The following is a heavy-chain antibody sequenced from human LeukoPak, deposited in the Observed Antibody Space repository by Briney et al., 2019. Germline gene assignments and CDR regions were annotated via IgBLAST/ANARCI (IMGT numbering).Heavy chain of an antibody. CDR2: ISSSSSYI. CDR1: GFTFSSYS. Sequence: GGSLRLSCAASGFTFSSYSMNWVRQAPGKGLEWVSSISSSSSYIYYADSVKGRFTISRDNAKNSLYLQMNSLRAEDTAVYYCARDAQNRQLVGVMVVGFDAFDIWGQGTMVTVSS. D-gene: IGHD2-15*01. CDR3: ARDAQNRQLVGVMVVGFDAFDI. V-gene: IGHV3-21*01. J-gene: IGHJ3*02.